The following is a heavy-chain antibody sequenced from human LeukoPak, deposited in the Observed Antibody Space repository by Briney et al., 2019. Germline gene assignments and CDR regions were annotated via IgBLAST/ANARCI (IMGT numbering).Heavy chain of an antibody. D-gene: IGHD3-22*01. CDR3: AKGNSGYFADL. Sequence: GGSLRLSCSASGFIFNNYGLMWVRQAPGKGLEWVSAISNDGGGTTYAAFVKGRLTISRDNSKNTLSLQMNSLRPEHTALYYCAKGNSGYFADLWGQGNVGTVS. V-gene: IGHV3-23*01. CDR2: ISNDGGGT. J-gene: IGHJ5*02. CDR1: GFIFNNYG.